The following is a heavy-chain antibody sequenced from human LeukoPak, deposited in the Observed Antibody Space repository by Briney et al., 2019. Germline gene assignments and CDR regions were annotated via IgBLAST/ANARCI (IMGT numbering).Heavy chain of an antibody. Sequence: SETLSPTCAAYGGSFSNYYWSWIRQPPGRGLEWIGEINDSGRTNYNPSLMSRVTVSVDTSKNQFSLRLTSVTATDTAVYYCARRWNYGRNYYIDVWGNGATVSVSS. V-gene: IGHV4-34*01. CDR3: ARRWNYGRNYYIDV. D-gene: IGHD1-7*01. CDR1: GGSFSNYY. CDR2: INDSGRT. J-gene: IGHJ6*03.